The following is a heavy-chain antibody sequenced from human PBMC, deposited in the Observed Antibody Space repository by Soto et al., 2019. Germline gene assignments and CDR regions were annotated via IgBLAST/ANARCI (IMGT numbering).Heavy chain of an antibody. CDR2: IYYSGST. J-gene: IGHJ4*02. CDR3: ARNTYYYDSSGPYYFDY. Sequence: SETLSLTCTVSGGSISSYYWSWIRQPPGKGLEWIGYIYYSGSTNYNPSLKSRVTISVDTSKNQFSLKLSSVTAADTAVYYCARNTYYYDSSGPYYFDYWGQGTLVTAPQ. D-gene: IGHD3-22*01. CDR1: GGSISSYY. V-gene: IGHV4-59*01.